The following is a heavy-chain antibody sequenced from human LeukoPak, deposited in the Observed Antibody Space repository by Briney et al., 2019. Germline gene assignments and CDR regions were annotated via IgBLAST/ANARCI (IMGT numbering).Heavy chain of an antibody. CDR3: ARDPSFSGSYYDY. CDR1: GGSISSYY. CDR2: IYYSGST. V-gene: IGHV4-59*01. D-gene: IGHD1-26*01. Sequence: SETLSLTCTVSGGSISSYYWSWIRQPPGKGLEWIGYIYYSGSTNYNPSLKSRVPISVDTSKNQFSLKLSSVTAADTAVYYCARDPSFSGSYYDYWGQGTLVTVSS. J-gene: IGHJ4*02.